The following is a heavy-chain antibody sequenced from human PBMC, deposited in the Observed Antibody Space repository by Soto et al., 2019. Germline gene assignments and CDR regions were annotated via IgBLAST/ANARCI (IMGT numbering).Heavy chain of an antibody. CDR1: GGSISSSNW. CDR2: IYHSGST. J-gene: IGHJ5*02. Sequence: SETLSLTCAVSGGSISSSNWWSWVRQPPGKGLEWIGEIYHSGSTNYNPSLKSRVTISVDKSKNQFSLKLSSVTAADTAVYYCARSVADRDIVVVVAATGWFDPWGQGTLVTVSS. CDR3: ARSVADRDIVVVVAATGWFDP. D-gene: IGHD2-15*01. V-gene: IGHV4-4*02.